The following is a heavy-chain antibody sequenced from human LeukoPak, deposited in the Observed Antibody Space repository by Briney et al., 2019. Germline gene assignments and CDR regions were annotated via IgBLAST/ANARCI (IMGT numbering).Heavy chain of an antibody. CDR3: ARDNGEWRLNCFDH. J-gene: IGHJ5*02. CDR2: IWADGNNK. CDR1: GFTLGNYG. Sequence: GGSLRLSCEASGFTLGNYGMNWVRQAPGKGLDRVALIWADGNNKNYADSVKGRFTISRDKSKNTLYLQMKSLSAEDTAVYYCARDNGEWRLNCFDHWGQGPLVTVSS. D-gene: IGHD2-8*01. V-gene: IGHV3-33*01.